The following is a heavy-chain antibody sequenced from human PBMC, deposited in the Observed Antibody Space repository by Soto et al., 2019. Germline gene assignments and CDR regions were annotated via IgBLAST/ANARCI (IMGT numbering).Heavy chain of an antibody. CDR3: ARELGRGWYVDAFDI. J-gene: IGHJ3*02. V-gene: IGHV4-34*01. Sequence: QVQLQQWGAGLLKPSETLSLTCAVYGGSFSGYYWSWIRQPPGKGLAWIGEINHSGSTNYNPSLKSRVTISVDTSKNQFSLKLSSVTAADTAVYYCARELGRGWYVDAFDIWGQGTMVTVSS. CDR2: INHSGST. D-gene: IGHD6-19*01. CDR1: GGSFSGYY.